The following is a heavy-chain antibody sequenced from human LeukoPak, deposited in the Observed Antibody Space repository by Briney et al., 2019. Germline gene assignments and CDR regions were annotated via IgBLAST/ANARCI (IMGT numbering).Heavy chain of an antibody. CDR1: GGSISSYY. J-gene: IGHJ3*02. CDR3: ARDGGYDYAAFDI. CDR2: IYYSGST. V-gene: IGHV4-59*01. Sequence: SETLSLTCTVSGGSISSYYWSWIRQPPGKGLEWIGYIYYSGSTNYNPSLKSRVPISVDTSKSQFSLKPSSVTAADTAVYYCARDGGYDYAAFDIWGQGTMVTVSS. D-gene: IGHD5-12*01.